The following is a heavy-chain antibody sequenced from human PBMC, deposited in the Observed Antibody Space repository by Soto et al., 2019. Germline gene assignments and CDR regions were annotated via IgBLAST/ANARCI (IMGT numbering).Heavy chain of an antibody. CDR2: ISYDGSNK. D-gene: IGHD2-2*01. CDR3: AKVAVGYCSSTSCYASNL. Sequence: QVQLVESGGGVVQPGRSLRLSCAASGFTFSSYGMHWVRQAPGKGLEGVAVISYDGSNKYYADSVKGRFTISRDNSKNTLYLQMNSLRAEDTAVYYCAKVAVGYCSSTSCYASNLWGQGTLVTVSS. J-gene: IGHJ4*02. CDR1: GFTFSSYG. V-gene: IGHV3-30*18.